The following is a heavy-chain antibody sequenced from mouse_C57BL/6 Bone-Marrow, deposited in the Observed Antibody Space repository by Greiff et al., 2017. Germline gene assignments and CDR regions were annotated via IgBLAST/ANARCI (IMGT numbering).Heavy chain of an antibody. J-gene: IGHJ2*01. D-gene: IGHD1-1*01. V-gene: IGHV1-81*01. CDR2: IYPRSGNT. Sequence: VNVVESGAELARPGASVKLSCKASGYTFTSYGISWVKQRTGQGLEWIGEIYPRSGNTYYNEKFKGKATLTADKSSSTAYMELRSLTSEDSAVYFCARGTTVVDETYYFDYWGQGTTLTVSS. CDR1: GYTFTSYG. CDR3: ARGTTVVDETYYFDY.